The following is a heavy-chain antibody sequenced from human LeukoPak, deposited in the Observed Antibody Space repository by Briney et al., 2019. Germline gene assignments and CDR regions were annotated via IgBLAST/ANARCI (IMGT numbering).Heavy chain of an antibody. V-gene: IGHV4-34*01. CDR1: GGSFSGYY. J-gene: IGHJ5*02. CDR2: IYYSGST. Sequence: SETLSLTCAVYGGSFSGYYWSWIRQPPGKGLEWIGSIYYSGSTYYNPSLKSRVTISVDTSKNQFSLKLSSVTAADTAVYYCARHSSRGSGNWFDPWGQGTLVTVSS. CDR3: ARHSSRGSGNWFDP. D-gene: IGHD1-26*01.